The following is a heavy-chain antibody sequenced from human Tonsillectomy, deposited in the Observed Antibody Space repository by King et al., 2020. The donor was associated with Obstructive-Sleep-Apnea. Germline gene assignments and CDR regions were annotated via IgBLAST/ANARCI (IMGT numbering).Heavy chain of an antibody. J-gene: IGHJ4*02. CDR3: AKERQQLIDN. CDR2: ISAYNGNT. CDR1: GYSFTSYG. V-gene: IGHV1-18*04. Sequence: VQLVESGPEVKKPGASVQVSCKASGYSFTSYGISWVRQAPGQGLEWMGWISAYNGNTNYAQKLQDRVSMTTDTSTSTAYMELRSLRSDDTAVYYCAKERQQLIDNGGQGTLVTVSS. D-gene: IGHD6-13*01.